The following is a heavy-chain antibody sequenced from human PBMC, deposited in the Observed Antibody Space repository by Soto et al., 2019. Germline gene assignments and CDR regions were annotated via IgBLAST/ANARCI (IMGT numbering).Heavy chain of an antibody. Sequence: GASVKVSCKASGGTFTSYTVYWMRQAPGKGIEWGGGLILSFDISNYSEGFRGGVRITADEPTNTASMELSSLTSADTAVYFCARSLGRHPSETPPGHSFGSGSLFPFDHWGQGTLVTVSS. D-gene: IGHD3-10*01. CDR1: GGTFTSYT. CDR2: LILSFDIS. V-gene: IGHV1-69*13. CDR3: ARSLGRHPSETPPGHSFGSGSLFPFDH. J-gene: IGHJ4*02.